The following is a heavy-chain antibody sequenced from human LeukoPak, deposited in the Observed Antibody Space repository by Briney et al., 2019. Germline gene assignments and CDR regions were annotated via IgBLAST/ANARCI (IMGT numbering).Heavy chain of an antibody. CDR1: GFTFSDYY. J-gene: IGHJ3*02. CDR2: ISSSSSYT. Sequence: GGSLRLSCAASGFTFSDYYMSWIRQAPGKGLEWVSYISSSSSYTNYADSVKSRFTLSRDNAKNSLYLQMNSLRAEDTAVYYCARLREAIDAFDIWGQGTMVTVSS. CDR3: ARLREAIDAFDI. V-gene: IGHV3-11*03.